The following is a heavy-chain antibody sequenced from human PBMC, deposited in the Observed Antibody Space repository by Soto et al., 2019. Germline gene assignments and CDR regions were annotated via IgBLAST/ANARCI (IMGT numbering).Heavy chain of an antibody. D-gene: IGHD3-3*01. V-gene: IGHV4-34*01. J-gene: IGHJ6*03. CDR2: INHSGST. Sequence: PSETLSLTCAVYGGSFSGYYWSWIRQPPGKGLEWIGEINHSGSTNYNPSLKSRVTISVDTSKNQFSLKLSSVTAADTAVYYCARGPFSFFGWVSGRGDFKDFWGKRTTVIV. CDR1: GGSFSGYY. CDR3: ARGPFSFFGWVSGRGDFKDF.